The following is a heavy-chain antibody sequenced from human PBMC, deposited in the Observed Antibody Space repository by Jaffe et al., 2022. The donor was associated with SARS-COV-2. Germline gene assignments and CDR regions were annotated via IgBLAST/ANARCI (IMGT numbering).Heavy chain of an antibody. J-gene: IGHJ3*02. Sequence: QVQLVQSGAEVKKPGASVKVSCKASGYTFTSYAMHWVRQAPGQRLEWMGWINAGNGNTKYSQKFQGRVTITRDTSASTAYMELSSLRSEDTAVYYCAREGTAMVSGGAFDIWGQGTMVTVSS. CDR1: GYTFTSYA. CDR3: AREGTAMVSGGAFDI. D-gene: IGHD5-18*01. CDR2: INAGNGNT. V-gene: IGHV1-3*01.